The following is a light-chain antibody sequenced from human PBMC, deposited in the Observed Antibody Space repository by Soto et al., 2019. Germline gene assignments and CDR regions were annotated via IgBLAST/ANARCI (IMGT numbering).Light chain of an antibody. V-gene: IGKV1-39*01. CDR2: AAS. CDR3: QRIYTIPIT. Sequence: DIQMTQSPSPLSASVRDRVTITCRASQSISGYLNWYQQKPGKAPKLLIYAASSLEGGVPSRFSGSGSGTDFTLSISSLQPEDFATYYCQRIYTIPITFGQGTRLEIK. J-gene: IGKJ5*01. CDR1: QSISGY.